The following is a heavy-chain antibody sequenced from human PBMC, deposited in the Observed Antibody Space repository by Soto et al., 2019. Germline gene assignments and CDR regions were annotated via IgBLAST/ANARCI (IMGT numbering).Heavy chain of an antibody. Sequence: EVQLLESGGGLVQPGGSLRLSCAASGFTFSSYAMSWVRQAPGKGLEGVSAIRGSGGSTYYADSVKGRSTISRDNSKNALGLQMNSLRAEDTAVDYCAKEGRVYGVVLAYWVQGTLVPVSS. CDR2: IRGSGGST. CDR1: GFTFSSYA. J-gene: IGHJ4*02. V-gene: IGHV3-23*01. CDR3: AKEGRVYGVVLAY. D-gene: IGHD3-3*01.